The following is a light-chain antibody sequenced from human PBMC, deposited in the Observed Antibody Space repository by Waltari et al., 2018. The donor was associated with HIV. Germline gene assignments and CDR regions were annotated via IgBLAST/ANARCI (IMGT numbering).Light chain of an antibody. CDR3: SSYTSSSTYV. Sequence: QSALTQPASVSGSPGQSITISCTGTSSDGGGYNYVPWYQQHPGKAPKPMIYEVSNRPSGVSNRFSGSKSGNTASLTISGLQAEDEAGYYCSSYTSSSTYVFGTETTVTVL. V-gene: IGLV2-14*01. CDR1: SSDGGGYNY. CDR2: EVS. J-gene: IGLJ1*01.